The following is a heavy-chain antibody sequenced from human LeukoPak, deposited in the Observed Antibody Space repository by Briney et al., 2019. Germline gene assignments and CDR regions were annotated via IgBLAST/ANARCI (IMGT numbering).Heavy chain of an antibody. CDR3: ARLRGYSYGSWFDP. Sequence: ASVKVSCKASGYTFTSYGISWVRQAPGQGLEWMGWISAYNGNTNYAQKLQGRVTMTTDTSTSTAYMELSSLRSEDTAVYYCARLRGYSYGSWFDPWGQGTLVTVSS. D-gene: IGHD5-18*01. CDR1: GYTFTSYG. V-gene: IGHV1-18*01. CDR2: ISAYNGNT. J-gene: IGHJ5*02.